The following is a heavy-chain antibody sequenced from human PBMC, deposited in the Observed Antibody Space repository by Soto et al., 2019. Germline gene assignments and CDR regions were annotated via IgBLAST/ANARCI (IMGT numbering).Heavy chain of an antibody. CDR2: ISTHSGNT. CDR3: ASSRDGGSGSYFDH. CDR1: GYTSARYG. Sequence: QVHLMQSGAEVRKPGASVKVSCKASGYTSARYGVTWVRHAPGQGLEWLGWISTHSGNTNYAQKLQGRSRVTIDRSTSTAYMELRSLTSYDTAIYYCASSRDGGSGSYFDHWGQGTLVSVSS. J-gene: IGHJ4*02. V-gene: IGHV1-18*01. D-gene: IGHD1-26*01.